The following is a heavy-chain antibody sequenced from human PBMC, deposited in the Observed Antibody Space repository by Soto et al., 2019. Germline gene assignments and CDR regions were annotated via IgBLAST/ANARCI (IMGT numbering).Heavy chain of an antibody. CDR1: GYTFTTYV. J-gene: IGHJ3*02. Sequence: QVQLVQSGAEVKKPGASVKVSCKASGYTFTTYVISWVRQAPGQGLEWMGWISAYNGNTNYAQKFQGRVTMTTDTSTSRAYMELRSLRSDDTAVYYCAREGGGLPVYYYDSSGYPDAFDIWGQGTMVTVSS. CDR2: ISAYNGNT. V-gene: IGHV1-18*01. D-gene: IGHD3-22*01. CDR3: AREGGGLPVYYYDSSGYPDAFDI.